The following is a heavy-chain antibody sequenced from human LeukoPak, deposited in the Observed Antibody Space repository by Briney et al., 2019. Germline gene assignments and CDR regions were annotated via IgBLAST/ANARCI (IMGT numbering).Heavy chain of an antibody. D-gene: IGHD4-17*01. V-gene: IGHV3-23*01. CDR1: GFTFSNYA. Sequence: GGSLRLSCVASGFTFSNYAMSWVRQAPGMGLEWVSTITGNSDTTYYTDSVKGRFTISRDNSKNTLYLQMNSLRAEDSAVYYCAKRFMDGNYGLGWGYYYYYGMDVWGQGTTVTVSS. CDR3: AKRFMDGNYGLGWGYYYYYGMDV. CDR2: ITGNSDTT. J-gene: IGHJ6*02.